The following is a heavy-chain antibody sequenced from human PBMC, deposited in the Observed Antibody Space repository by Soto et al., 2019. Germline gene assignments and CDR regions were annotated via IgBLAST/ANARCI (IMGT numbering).Heavy chain of an antibody. D-gene: IGHD2-2*01. J-gene: IGHJ5*02. CDR1: GYSFTSYW. Sequence: GESLKISCKGSGYSFTSYWIGWVRQMPGKGLEWMGIIYPGDSDTRYSPSFQGQVTISADKSISTAYLQWSSLKASDTAMYYCAKQVVPAAMFGWFDPGGKGTLVTFPS. CDR2: IYPGDSDT. V-gene: IGHV5-51*01. CDR3: AKQVVPAAMFGWFDP.